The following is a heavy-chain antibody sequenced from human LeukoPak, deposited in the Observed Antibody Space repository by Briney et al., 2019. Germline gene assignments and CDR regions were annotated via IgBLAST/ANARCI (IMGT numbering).Heavy chain of an antibody. V-gene: IGHV1-2*04. CDR2: INPNSGGT. Sequence: ASVKVSCKASGYTFTSYYMHWVRQAPGQGLEWMGWINPNSGGTNYAQKFQGWVTMTRDTSISTAYMELSRLRSDDTAVYYCARGLQRIAAAGTGNWFDPWGQGTLVTVSS. CDR3: ARGLQRIAAAGTGNWFDP. J-gene: IGHJ5*02. D-gene: IGHD6-13*01. CDR1: GYTFTSYY.